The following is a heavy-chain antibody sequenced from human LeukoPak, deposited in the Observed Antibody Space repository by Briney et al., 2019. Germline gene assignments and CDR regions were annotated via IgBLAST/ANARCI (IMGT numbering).Heavy chain of an antibody. CDR1: GYTFTGYG. Sequence: ASVKVSCKASGYTFTGYGISWVRQAPGQGLEWMGWISAYNGNTNYAQKLQGRVTMTTDTSTSTAYMELRSLRSDDTAVYYCARDGSGSYAMDWFDPWGQGTLVTVSS. D-gene: IGHD3-10*01. J-gene: IGHJ5*02. CDR3: ARDGSGSYAMDWFDP. V-gene: IGHV1-18*01. CDR2: ISAYNGNT.